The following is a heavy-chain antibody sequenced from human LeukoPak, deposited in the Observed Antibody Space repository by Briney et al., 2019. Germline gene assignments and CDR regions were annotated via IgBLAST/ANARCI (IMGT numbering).Heavy chain of an antibody. J-gene: IGHJ3*02. Sequence: GASVKVSCKASGYTFTGYYMHWVRQAPGQGLEWMGWINPNSGGTNYAQKFQGRVTMTRDTSISTAYMELSRLRSDDTAVYYCARGDGYHPGGGDAFDIWGQGTIVTVSS. CDR2: INPNSGGT. V-gene: IGHV1-2*02. CDR3: ARGDGYHPGGGDAFDI. D-gene: IGHD5-24*01. CDR1: GYTFTGYY.